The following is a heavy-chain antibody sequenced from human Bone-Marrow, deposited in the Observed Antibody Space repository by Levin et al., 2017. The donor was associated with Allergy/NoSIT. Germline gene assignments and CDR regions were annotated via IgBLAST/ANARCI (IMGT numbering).Heavy chain of an antibody. V-gene: IGHV1-3*01. Sequence: ASVKVSCKASGYTFTSYAMHWVRQAPGQRLEWMGWINAGNGNTKYSQKFQGRVTITRDTSASTAYMELSSLRSEDTAVYYCARGGVTGGLFDYWGQGTLVTVSS. J-gene: IGHJ4*02. CDR2: INAGNGNT. CDR1: GYTFTSYA. CDR3: ARGGVTGGLFDY. D-gene: IGHD2-21*02.